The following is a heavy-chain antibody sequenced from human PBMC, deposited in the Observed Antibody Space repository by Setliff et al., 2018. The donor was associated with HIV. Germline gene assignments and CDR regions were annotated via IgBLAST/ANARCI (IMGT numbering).Heavy chain of an antibody. J-gene: IGHJ6*03. V-gene: IGHV3-23*01. CDR3: ARDRGRGMAPSGILDYYYMDV. CDR2: ISSSGGST. CDR1: GFTFSSYA. D-gene: IGHD6-13*01. Sequence: GGSLRLSCAASGFTFSSYAMSWVRQAPGKGLDWVSAISSSGGSTYYADSVKGRFIISRHNSNNTLYLQMNSLRAEDSAMYYCARDRGRGMAPSGILDYYYMDVWGKGTTVTAP.